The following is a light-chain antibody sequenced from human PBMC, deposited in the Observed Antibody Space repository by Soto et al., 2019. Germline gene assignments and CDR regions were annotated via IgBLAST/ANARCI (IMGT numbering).Light chain of an antibody. CDR1: QNIYSN. Sequence: IALTQSPATVSVSPGDRVTLSCWASQNIYSNLGWYQQRPGQAPRPIIYRASARPTGIPARFSGSGSGTEFTLTISSLQSEDFATYYCQQYHNLWSFGRGTKVEIK. CDR2: RAS. V-gene: IGKV3-15*01. CDR3: QQYHNLWS. J-gene: IGKJ1*01.